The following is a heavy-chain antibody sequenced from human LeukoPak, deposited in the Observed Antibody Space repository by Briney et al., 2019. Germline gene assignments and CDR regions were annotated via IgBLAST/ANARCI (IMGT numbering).Heavy chain of an antibody. CDR2: IYYSGTT. J-gene: IGHJ4*02. CDR1: GGSISNYY. CDR3: AYPSGYSPL. D-gene: IGHD5-18*01. V-gene: IGHV4-59*12. Sequence: SETLSLTCTVSGGSISNYYWNWIRQPPGKGLEWIGYIYYSGTTNYNPSLKSRVSMSVDTSKNQFSLKLSSVTAADTAVYYCAYPSGYSPLWGQGTLVTVSS.